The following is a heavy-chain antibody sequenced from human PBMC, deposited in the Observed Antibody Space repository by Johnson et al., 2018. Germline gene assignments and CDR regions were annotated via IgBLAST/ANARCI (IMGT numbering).Heavy chain of an antibody. D-gene: IGHD3-3*01. CDR3: ARDGVTMRGGAFDS. J-gene: IGHJ3*02. CDR1: GDSVSSKSGA. V-gene: IGHV6-1*01. Sequence: QVQLQQSGPGLVKPSQTLSLTCAISGDSVSSKSGAWNWIRQSPSRGLEWLGRTYYRSKWYHDYAISVKSRITIRPDTSKNQFTLQLNSVTPEDTAVYYCARDGVTMRGGAFDSWGQGSMVTVSS. CDR2: TYYRSKWYH.